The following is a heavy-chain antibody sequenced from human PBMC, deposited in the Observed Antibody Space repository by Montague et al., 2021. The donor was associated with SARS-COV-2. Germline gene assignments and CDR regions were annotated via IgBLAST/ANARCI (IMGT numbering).Heavy chain of an antibody. V-gene: IGHV4-39*01. CDR3: ARHGSSGYFDWLGD. D-gene: IGHD3-9*01. CDR1: GGSISSGGYY. J-gene: IGHJ4*02. CDR2: IYYSGST. Sequence: SETLSLTCTVSGGSISSGGYYWSWIRQHPGKGLEWIGYIYYSGSTXYNPSLKSRVTISVDTSKNQFSLKLSSVTAADTAVYYCARHGSSGYFDWLGDWGQGTLVTVSS.